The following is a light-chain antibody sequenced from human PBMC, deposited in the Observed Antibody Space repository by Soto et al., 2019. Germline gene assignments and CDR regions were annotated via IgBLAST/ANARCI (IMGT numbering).Light chain of an antibody. CDR3: QQSYSTPVGT. Sequence: DIQMTQSPSSLSASVGDRVTITCRESQSISSYLNWYQQKPGKAPKLLIYAASSLQSGVPSRFSGSGSGTDFTLTISSLQPEDFATYYCQQSYSTPVGTFGQGTKLEIK. J-gene: IGKJ2*01. CDR1: QSISSY. CDR2: AAS. V-gene: IGKV1-39*01.